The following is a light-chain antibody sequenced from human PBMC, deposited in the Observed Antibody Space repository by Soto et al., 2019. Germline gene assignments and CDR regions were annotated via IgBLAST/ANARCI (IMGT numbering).Light chain of an antibody. Sequence: DIVMTQSPLSLPVTPGEPASISCRSSQSFLHSNGYNHLDWYLQKPGQSPQLLIYLGSNRASGVPDRFSGSGSGTDFTLKISRVEAEDVGVYYCMQALQTPPTFGGGTKVEIK. CDR1: QSFLHSNGYNH. V-gene: IGKV2-28*01. J-gene: IGKJ4*01. CDR2: LGS. CDR3: MQALQTPPT.